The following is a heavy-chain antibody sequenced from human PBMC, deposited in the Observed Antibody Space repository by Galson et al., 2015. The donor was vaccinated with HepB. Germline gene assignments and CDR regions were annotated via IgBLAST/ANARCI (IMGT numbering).Heavy chain of an antibody. CDR3: ARGLTGASVTTGFHYYGMDV. CDR1: GGTFSNYA. V-gene: IGHV1-69*01. J-gene: IGHJ6*02. CDR2: IIPFFATT. D-gene: IGHD4-17*01. Sequence: VKVSCKASGGTFSNYAISWVRQAPGQGLEWMGGIIPFFATTNYAQKFQGTVTLTADESTSTAYMELSSLRSEDTAVYYCARGLTGASVTTGFHYYGMDVWGQGTTVTVSS.